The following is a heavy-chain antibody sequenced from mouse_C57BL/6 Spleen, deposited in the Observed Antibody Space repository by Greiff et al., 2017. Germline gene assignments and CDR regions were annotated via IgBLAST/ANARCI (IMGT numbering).Heavy chain of an antibody. V-gene: IGHV5-17*01. CDR2: ISSGSSTI. CDR3: ARGYVLGVDY. CDR1: GFTFSDYG. J-gene: IGHJ2*01. D-gene: IGHD1-2*01. Sequence: EVQVVESGAGLVKPGGSLKLSCAASGFTFSDYGMHWVRQTPEKGLEWVAYISSGSSTIYYADTVKGRFTISRDNAKNTLFLQMSSLRSEDTAMYYGARGYVLGVDYWGQGTTLTVSS.